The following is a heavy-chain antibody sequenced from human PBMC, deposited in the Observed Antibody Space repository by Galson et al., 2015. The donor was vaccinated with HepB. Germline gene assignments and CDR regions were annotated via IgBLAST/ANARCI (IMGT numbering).Heavy chain of an antibody. V-gene: IGHV3-30*04. J-gene: IGHJ6*02. CDR3: ARDRHDGGADYYEMAG. Sequence: SLRLSCAASGFTFSNYAMHWVRQAPGKGLEWVAVISYDGSNKYYADSVKGRFTISRDNSKNTLYLQMNSLRAEDTAVYYCARDRHDGGADYYEMAGWGQGTTVTASS. CDR1: GFTFSNYA. CDR2: ISYDGSNK. D-gene: IGHD4-23*01.